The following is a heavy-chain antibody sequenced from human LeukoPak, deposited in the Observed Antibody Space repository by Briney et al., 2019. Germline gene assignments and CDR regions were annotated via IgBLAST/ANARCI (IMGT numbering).Heavy chain of an antibody. CDR1: GFTFSSYA. D-gene: IGHD3-3*01. J-gene: IGHJ4*02. V-gene: IGHV3-23*01. CDR2: ISGSSGST. Sequence: GGSLRLSCAASGFTFSSYAMSWVRQAPGKGLEWVSAISGSSGSTYYADSVKGRFTISRDNSKNALYLQMNSLRAEDTAVYYCAKVAAPESGYFYFDYWGQGTLVTVSS. CDR3: AKVAAPESGYFYFDY.